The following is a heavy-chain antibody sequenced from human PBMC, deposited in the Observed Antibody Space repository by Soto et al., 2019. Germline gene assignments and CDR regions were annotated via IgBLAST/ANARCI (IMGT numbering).Heavy chain of an antibody. CDR3: ARDLKRYYDSSGYGYYYYGMDV. CDR2: IIPIFGTA. D-gene: IGHD3-22*01. CDR1: GGTFSSYA. V-gene: IGHV1-69*13. J-gene: IGHJ6*02. Sequence: GASVNVSCKASGGTFSSYAISWVRQAPGQGLEWMGGIIPIFGTANYAQKFQGRVTITADESTSTAYMELSSLRSEDTAVYYCARDLKRYYDSSGYGYYYYGMDVWGQGTTVTVSS.